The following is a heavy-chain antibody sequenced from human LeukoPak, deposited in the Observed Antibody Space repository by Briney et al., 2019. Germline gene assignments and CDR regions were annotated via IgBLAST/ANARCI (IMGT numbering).Heavy chain of an antibody. CDR3: VRESFSRGDFN. J-gene: IGHJ4*02. CDR2: IKYDGDEK. D-gene: IGHD7-27*01. CDR1: GFIFSTYW. Sequence: PGGSLRLSCAASGFIFSTYWMTWVRQAPGKGLEWVATIKYDGDEKFYVDSVTGRFTISRDNAKNSLYLQMNGLTAEDTAVYYCVRESFSRGDFNWGQGTLVSVSS. V-gene: IGHV3-7*01.